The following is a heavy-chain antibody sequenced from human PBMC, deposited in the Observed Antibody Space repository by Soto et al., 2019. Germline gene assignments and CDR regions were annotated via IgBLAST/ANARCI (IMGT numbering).Heavy chain of an antibody. Sequence: SETLSLTCTVSGGSISSYYWSWIRQPPGKGLEWIGYIYYSGSTNYNPSLKSRVTISVDTSKNQFSLKLSSVTAADTAVYYCARARVRTTVPYFDYWGQGTLVTVSS. J-gene: IGHJ4*02. CDR1: GGSISSYY. CDR3: ARARVRTTVPYFDY. V-gene: IGHV4-59*01. D-gene: IGHD4-4*01. CDR2: IYYSGST.